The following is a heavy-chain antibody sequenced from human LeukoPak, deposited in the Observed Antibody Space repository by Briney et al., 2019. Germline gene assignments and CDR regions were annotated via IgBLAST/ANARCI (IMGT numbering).Heavy chain of an antibody. D-gene: IGHD2-2*01. V-gene: IGHV5-51*01. CDR3: ARGSSTSSRYVNWFDP. Sequence: GESLKISCKGSGYSFTGYWIGWVRQMPGKGLEWMGIIYPGDSDTRYSPSFQGQVTISADKSISTAYLQWSSLKASDTAMYYCARGSSTSSRYVNWFDPWGQGTLVTVCS. CDR1: GYSFTGYW. J-gene: IGHJ5*02. CDR2: IYPGDSDT.